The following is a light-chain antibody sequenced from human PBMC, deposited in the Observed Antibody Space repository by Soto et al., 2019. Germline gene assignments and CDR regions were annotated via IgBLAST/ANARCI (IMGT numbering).Light chain of an antibody. CDR1: QSVGRDY. CDR3: QQYASSPLT. Sequence: EIVLTQSPGTLSLSPGERATLSCRASQSVGRDYLAWYQQKPGQAPRLLIYHASSRATGIPDRFSGSGSGTAFTLTISRLEPEDFADFYCQQYASSPLTFGGGTKVEIK. J-gene: IGKJ4*01. V-gene: IGKV3-20*01. CDR2: HAS.